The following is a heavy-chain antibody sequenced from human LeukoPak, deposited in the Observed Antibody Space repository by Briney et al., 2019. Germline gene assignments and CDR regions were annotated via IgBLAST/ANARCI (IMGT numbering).Heavy chain of an antibody. D-gene: IGHD2-15*01. CDR2: ISGSGGNT. CDR3: ARSYCSGGSCYSASYFDY. J-gene: IGHJ4*02. CDR1: GFTFSSYA. Sequence: GGSLRLSCAASGFTFSSYAMSWVRQAPGKGLEWVSAISGSGGNTYYADSVKGRFTISRDNSKNTLYLQMNSLRAEDTAVYYCARSYCSGGSCYSASYFDYWGQGTLVTVSS. V-gene: IGHV3-23*01.